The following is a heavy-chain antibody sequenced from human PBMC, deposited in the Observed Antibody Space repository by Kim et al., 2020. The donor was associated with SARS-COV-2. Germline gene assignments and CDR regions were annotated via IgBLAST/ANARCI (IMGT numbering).Heavy chain of an antibody. J-gene: IGHJ3*02. D-gene: IGHD3-10*01. CDR2: IYYSGST. CDR3: ARHHPLLWFGESLCAFDI. V-gene: IGHV4-39*01. CDR1: GGSISSSSYY. Sequence: SETLSLTCTVSGGSISSSSYYWGWIRQPPGKGLEWIGSIYYSGSTYYNPSLKSRVTISVDTSKNQFSLKLSSVTAADTAVYYCARHHPLLWFGESLCAFDIWGQGTMVTVSS.